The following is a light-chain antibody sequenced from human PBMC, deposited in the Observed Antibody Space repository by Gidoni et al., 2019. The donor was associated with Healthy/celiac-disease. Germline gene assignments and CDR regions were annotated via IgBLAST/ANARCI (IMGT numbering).Light chain of an antibody. CDR3: QQYGSSPAWT. CDR1: QSVSSSY. V-gene: IGKV3-20*01. J-gene: IGKJ1*01. Sequence: EIVFTPSPGTLSLSPGERATLSCRARQSVSSSYLAWYQQKPGQAPRLLIYGSSSRATGIPDMFSGSGSGTDFTLTISRLEPEDFAVYYCQQYGSSPAWTFGQGTKVEIK. CDR2: GSS.